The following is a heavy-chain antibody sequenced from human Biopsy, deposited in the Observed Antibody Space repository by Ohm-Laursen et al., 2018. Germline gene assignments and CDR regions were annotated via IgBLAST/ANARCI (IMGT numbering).Heavy chain of an antibody. V-gene: IGHV1-2*02. Sequence: ASVKVSCKASGSTFNVYFIGWVRQTPGQGLGWRGGVIPNLGATNSAENFRDRDTFTRDSSISTAYIELRRLKSDDAAVYYCARDQMSDVFGGRTRTYVFDSWGQGTPVTVSS. CDR1: GSTFNVYF. J-gene: IGHJ4*02. CDR3: ARDQMSDVFGGRTRTYVFDS. CDR2: VIPNLGAT. D-gene: IGHD3-16*01.